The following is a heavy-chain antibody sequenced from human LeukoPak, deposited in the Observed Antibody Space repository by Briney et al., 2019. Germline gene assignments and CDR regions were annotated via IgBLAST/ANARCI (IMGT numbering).Heavy chain of an antibody. CDR1: GFTFSSYE. Sequence: GGSLRLSCAASGFTFSSYEMNWVRQAPGKGLEWVGRMKNKADGGTTDYAAPVKGRFTISRDDSRNTVYLQMNSLKTEDTAVYYCTTQGHHYDSSGYNFVDYWGQGALVTVSS. CDR2: MKNKADGGTT. D-gene: IGHD3-22*01. V-gene: IGHV3-15*01. CDR3: TTQGHHYDSSGYNFVDY. J-gene: IGHJ4*02.